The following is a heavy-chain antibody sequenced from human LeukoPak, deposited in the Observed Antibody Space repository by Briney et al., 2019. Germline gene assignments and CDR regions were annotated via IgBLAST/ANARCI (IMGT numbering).Heavy chain of an antibody. CDR2: IYYSGST. CDR1: GGSISSSSYY. CDR3: ARMSSGKTYYYYYMDV. V-gene: IGHV4-39*01. J-gene: IGHJ6*03. Sequence: SETLSLTCTVSGGSISSSSYYWGWIRQPPGKGLEWIGSIYYSGSTYYNPSLKSRVTISVDTSENQFSLKLSSVTAADTAVYYCARMSSGKTYYYYYMDVWGKGTTVTVSS. D-gene: IGHD6-19*01.